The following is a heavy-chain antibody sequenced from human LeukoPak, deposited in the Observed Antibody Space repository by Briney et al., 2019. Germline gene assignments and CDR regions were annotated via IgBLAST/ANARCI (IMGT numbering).Heavy chain of an antibody. D-gene: IGHD5-18*01. CDR2: INHSGST. V-gene: IGHV4-34*01. CDR3: ARRIQLWLILAFDI. J-gene: IGHJ3*02. Sequence: SETLSLTCAVYGGSFSGYYWSWIRQPPGKGLEWIGEINHSGSTNYNPSLKSRVTISVDTSKNQFSLKPSSVTAADTAVYYCARRIQLWLILAFDIWGQGTMVTVSS. CDR1: GGSFSGYY.